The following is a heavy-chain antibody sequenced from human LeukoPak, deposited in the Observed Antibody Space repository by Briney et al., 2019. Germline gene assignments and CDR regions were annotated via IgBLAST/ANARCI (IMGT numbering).Heavy chain of an antibody. Sequence: GGSLRLSCAASGFTFDIYGMRWVRQAPGKGLEWVSVISCDGNNKYYADSVKGRFTISRDNPKHTLYLQMDSLRAEDTAVYYCMKVCGGVGTMGAFDIWGQGTMVTVSS. J-gene: IGHJ3*02. V-gene: IGHV3-30*18. CDR3: MKVCGGVGTMGAFDI. CDR2: ISCDGNNK. D-gene: IGHD2-21*01. CDR1: GFTFDIYG.